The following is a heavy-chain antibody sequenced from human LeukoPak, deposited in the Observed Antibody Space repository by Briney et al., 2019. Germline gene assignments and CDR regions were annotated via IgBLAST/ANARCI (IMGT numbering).Heavy chain of an antibody. Sequence: SETLSLTCTVSGGSIRSSSYYWGWIRQPPGKGLVWIGSIYYSGSTYYNPSLKSRVTISVDTSKNQFSLKLSSVTAADTAVYYCARHHYDSSGYYYEGALDYWGQGTLVTVSS. D-gene: IGHD3-22*01. CDR3: ARHHYDSSGYYYEGALDY. V-gene: IGHV4-39*01. CDR2: IYYSGST. CDR1: GGSIRSSSYY. J-gene: IGHJ4*02.